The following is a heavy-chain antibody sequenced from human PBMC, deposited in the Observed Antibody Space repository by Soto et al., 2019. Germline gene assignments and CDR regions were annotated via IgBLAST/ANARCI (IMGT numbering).Heavy chain of an antibody. CDR1: GDSVTGNVW. Sequence: SETLSLTVAVSGDSVTGNVWWSWVRQAPGKGLEWIGEDYHNGLTDYNPSLKSRVTMSVDTSKNEFSLKLTSLTAADTAIYYCPRDAAVPGESDRFDYWGQGTLVTVPS. J-gene: IGHJ4*02. CDR3: PRDAAVPGESDRFDY. CDR2: DYHNGLT. V-gene: IGHV4-4*02. D-gene: IGHD6-19*01.